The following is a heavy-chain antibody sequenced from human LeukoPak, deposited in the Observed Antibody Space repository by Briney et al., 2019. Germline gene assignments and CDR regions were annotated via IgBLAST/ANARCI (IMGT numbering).Heavy chain of an antibody. J-gene: IGHJ2*01. CDR2: IYSGGST. CDR3: ARGLDLEGHWYFDL. V-gene: IGHV3-66*02. CDR1: GFTVSSNY. Sequence: GGSLRLSCAASGFTVSSNYMSWVRQAPGKGLEWVSVIYSGGSTYYADSVKGRFTISRDNSKNTLYLQMNSLRAEDTAVYYCARGLDLEGHWYFDLWGRGTLVTVSS.